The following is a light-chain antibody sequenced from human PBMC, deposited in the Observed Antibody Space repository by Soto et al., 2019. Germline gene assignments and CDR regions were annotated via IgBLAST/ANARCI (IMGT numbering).Light chain of an antibody. CDR1: QSVSSN. Sequence: EIVMTQSPATLSVSPGERATLSCRASQSVSSNLAWYQQKPGQAPRLLIYGASTRASGVPARFSGIGSGTEFTLTISSLQSEVCAVYYCQHYNNWPPWTFGQGT. V-gene: IGKV3-15*01. CDR3: QHYNNWPPWT. J-gene: IGKJ1*01. CDR2: GAS.